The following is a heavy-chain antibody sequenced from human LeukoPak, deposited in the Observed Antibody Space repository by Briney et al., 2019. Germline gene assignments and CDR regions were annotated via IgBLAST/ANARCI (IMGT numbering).Heavy chain of an antibody. CDR1: GYTFSSYD. Sequence: ASVKVSCKVFGYTFSSYDINWLRQAPGQGLEWVGWMNPSSGDTGYAQKFQGRVTMTRITPISTAYMELSSLRSEDTAVYYCARDASVPRYYYYMDVWGKGTTVTVSS. D-gene: IGHD2-2*01. CDR2: MNPSSGDT. CDR3: ARDASVPRYYYYMDV. J-gene: IGHJ6*03. V-gene: IGHV1-8*01.